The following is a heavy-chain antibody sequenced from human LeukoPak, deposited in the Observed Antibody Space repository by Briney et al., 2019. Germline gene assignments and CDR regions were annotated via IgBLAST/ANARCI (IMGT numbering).Heavy chain of an antibody. CDR2: IYSGDNT. J-gene: IGHJ4*02. D-gene: IGHD6-19*01. CDR1: GFTVSGCY. CDR3: ARVESTGWWYYFDY. V-gene: IGHV3-53*01. Sequence: GGSLRLSCAASGFTVSGCYMSWVRQAPGKGLEWVSVIYSGDNTYYADSVKGRFTISTDTSKNTVYLQMNSLRAEDTAVYYCARVESTGWWYYFDYWGQGALVTVSS.